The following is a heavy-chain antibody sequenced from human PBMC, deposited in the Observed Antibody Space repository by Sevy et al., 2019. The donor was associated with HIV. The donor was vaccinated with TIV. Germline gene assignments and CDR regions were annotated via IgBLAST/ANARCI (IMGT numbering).Heavy chain of an antibody. D-gene: IGHD5-12*01. CDR1: GFTFSSYG. Sequence: GESLKISCAASGFTFSSYGMHWVRQAPGKGLEWVAVISYDGSNKYYADSVKGRFTISRDNSKNTLYLQMNSLRAEDTAVYYCAKDVRRWLQTRYYYYGMDVWGQGTTVTVSS. J-gene: IGHJ6*02. V-gene: IGHV3-30*18. CDR2: ISYDGSNK. CDR3: AKDVRRWLQTRYYYYGMDV.